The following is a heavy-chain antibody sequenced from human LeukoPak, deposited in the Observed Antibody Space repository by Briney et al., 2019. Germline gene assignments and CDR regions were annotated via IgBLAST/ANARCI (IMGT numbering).Heavy chain of an antibody. J-gene: IGHJ3*02. CDR1: GFTFSSYS. CDR3: ARRVASAADAFDI. D-gene: IGHD2-21*01. Sequence: GGSLRLSCAASGFTFSSYSMNWVRQAPGKGLEWVSSISSSSSYIYYADSVKGRFTISRDNAKNSVYPQMNSLRAEDTAVYYCARRVASAADAFDIWGQGTMVTVSS. CDR2: ISSSSSYI. V-gene: IGHV3-21*01.